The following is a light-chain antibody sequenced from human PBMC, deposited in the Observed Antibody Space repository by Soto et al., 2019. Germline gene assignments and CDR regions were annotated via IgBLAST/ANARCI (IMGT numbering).Light chain of an antibody. CDR1: SGDVGFYDF. J-gene: IGLJ3*02. CDR2: GVT. V-gene: IGLV2-14*03. CDR3: ASYTGSSTYV. Sequence: QSALTQPASMSGSPGQSITISCTGTSGDVGFYDFVSWYQQHPGKVPRLIIYGVTKRPSGVSHRFSGSKSGNTASLTISCLQVEDEADYSFASYTGSSTYVFGGGTKLTVL.